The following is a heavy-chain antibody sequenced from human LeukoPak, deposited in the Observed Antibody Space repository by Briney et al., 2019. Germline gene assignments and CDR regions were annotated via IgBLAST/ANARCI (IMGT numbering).Heavy chain of an antibody. CDR3: ARETPGYYYYYMDV. D-gene: IGHD1-1*01. CDR2: ISSSSSTI. V-gene: IGHV3-48*01. J-gene: IGHJ6*03. CDR1: GFTFSSYS. Sequence: PGGSLRLSCAASGFTFSSYSMNWVRQAPGKGLEWVSYISSSSSTIYYADSVKGRFTISRDNSKNTLYLQMNSLRAEDTAVYYCARETPGYYYYYMDVWGKGTTVTVSS.